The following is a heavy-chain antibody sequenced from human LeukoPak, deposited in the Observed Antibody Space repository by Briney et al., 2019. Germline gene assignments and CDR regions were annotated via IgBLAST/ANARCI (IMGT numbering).Heavy chain of an antibody. V-gene: IGHV3-30*03. CDR3: AREGREEMATIHWFDP. J-gene: IGHJ5*02. D-gene: IGHD5-24*01. CDR1: GFTFSSYG. CDR2: ISYDGSNK. Sequence: GGSLRLSCAASGFTFSSYGMHWVRQAPGKGLEWVAVISYDGSNKYYADSVKGRFTISRDNSKNTLYLQMNSQRAEDTAVYYCAREGREEMATIHWFDPWGQGTLVTVSS.